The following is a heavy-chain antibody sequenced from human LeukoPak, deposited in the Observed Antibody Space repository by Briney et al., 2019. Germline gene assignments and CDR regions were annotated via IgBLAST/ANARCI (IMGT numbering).Heavy chain of an antibody. D-gene: IGHD3-22*01. CDR2: ISGSTGNT. CDR3: AKDPPYYYDSSGYGGGAFDI. CDR1: GFTFSSYA. Sequence: PGESLRLSCAASGFTFSSYAMSWVRQAPGKGLEWVSAISGSTGNTYYADSVKGRFTISRDNSKNTVYLQMNSLRAEDTAVYYCAKDPPYYYDSSGYGGGAFDIWGQGTMVTVSS. V-gene: IGHV3-23*01. J-gene: IGHJ3*02.